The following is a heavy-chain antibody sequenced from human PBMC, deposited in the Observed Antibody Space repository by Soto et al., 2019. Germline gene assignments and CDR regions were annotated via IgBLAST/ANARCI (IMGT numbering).Heavy chain of an antibody. CDR3: AKGGLYSSSFGFGY. V-gene: IGHV3-23*01. D-gene: IGHD6-6*01. Sequence: EVQLLESGGDLVQPGGSLRLSCAASGFTFSSYAMSWVRQAPGKGLEWVSGISGGGGSTYYADSVRGRFTISRANSKNTLYVQMNSLRAEDTAVYYCAKGGLYSSSFGFGYWGQGTLVTVSS. CDR2: ISGGGGST. J-gene: IGHJ4*02. CDR1: GFTFSSYA.